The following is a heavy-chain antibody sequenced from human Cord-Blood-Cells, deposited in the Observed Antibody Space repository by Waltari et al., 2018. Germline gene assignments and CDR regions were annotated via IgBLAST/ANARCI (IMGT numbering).Heavy chain of an antibody. CDR2: AYYTSKWYN. D-gene: IGHD6-13*01. V-gene: IGHV6-1*01. J-gene: IGHJ6*02. CDR1: GDSVSSNSAA. Sequence: QVPLQQSGPGLVKPSQTLPLTCAISGDSVSSNSAAWNWLRQSPSRGVERLGMAYYTSKWYNDYAGSGKDAITINPDTSTNQFSVRLNSGAPVDTAVYDCARLAATGYYYYYGMDVWGQGTTVTGSS. CDR3: ARLAATGYYYYYGMDV.